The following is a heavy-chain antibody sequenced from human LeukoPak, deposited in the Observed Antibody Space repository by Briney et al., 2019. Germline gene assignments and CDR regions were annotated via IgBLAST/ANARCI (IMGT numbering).Heavy chain of an antibody. Sequence: SETLSLTCTVSGGSISSSSYYWGWIRQPPGKGLEWIGSIYYSGSTYYNPSLKSRVTISVDTSKNQFSLKLSSVTAADTAVYYCARHPDYYDSSGHFYYFDYWGQGTLVTVSS. CDR3: ARHPDYYDSSGHFYYFDY. CDR2: IYYSGST. J-gene: IGHJ4*02. CDR1: GGSISSSSYY. V-gene: IGHV4-39*01. D-gene: IGHD3-22*01.